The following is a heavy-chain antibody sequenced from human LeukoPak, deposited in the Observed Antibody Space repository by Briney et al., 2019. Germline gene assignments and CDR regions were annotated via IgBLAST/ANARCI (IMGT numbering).Heavy chain of an antibody. D-gene: IGHD1-26*01. CDR1: GFTFSSYG. Sequence: PGGSLRLSCAASGFTFSSYGMHWVRQAPGKGLEWVAVISYDGSNKYYADSVKGRFTISRDNSKSTLYLQMNSLRAEDTAVYYCAKDVGSDYWGQGTLVTVSS. J-gene: IGHJ4*02. CDR2: ISYDGSNK. V-gene: IGHV3-30*18. CDR3: AKDVGSDY.